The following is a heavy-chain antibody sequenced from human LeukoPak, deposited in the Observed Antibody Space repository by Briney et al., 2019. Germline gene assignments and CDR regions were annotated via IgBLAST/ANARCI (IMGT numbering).Heavy chain of an antibody. CDR1: GFTFSDYY. J-gene: IGHJ6*02. Sequence: GGSLRFSCAASGFTFSDYYMSWIRQAPGKGLEWVSYISSSGSTIYYADSVKGRFTISRDNAKNSLYLQMNSLRAEDTAVYYCARERIFSGYNYGMDVWGQGTTVTVSS. D-gene: IGHD7-27*01. CDR3: ARERIFSGYNYGMDV. V-gene: IGHV3-11*01. CDR2: ISSSGSTI.